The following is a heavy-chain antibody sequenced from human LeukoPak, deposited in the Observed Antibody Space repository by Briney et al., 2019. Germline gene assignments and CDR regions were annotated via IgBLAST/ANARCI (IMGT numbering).Heavy chain of an antibody. CDR3: ARVFVVDAAPPHYDAFDV. Sequence: GGSLRLSCAASGFSFSSHWMTWVRQAPGKGLEWVASIKEDGHERYYVDSVRGRFTVSRDNAKNSLYLQMISLRVEDTAVYYCARVFVVDAAPPHYDAFDVWGQGTVVTVSS. D-gene: IGHD2-15*01. V-gene: IGHV3-7*01. CDR1: GFSFSSHW. J-gene: IGHJ3*01. CDR2: IKEDGHER.